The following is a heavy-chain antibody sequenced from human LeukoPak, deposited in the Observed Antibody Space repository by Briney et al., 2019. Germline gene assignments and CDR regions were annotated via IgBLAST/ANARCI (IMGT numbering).Heavy chain of an antibody. CDR2: IYYSGST. CDR3: AREKLWGNSALDY. Sequence: PSQTLSLTCTVSGGSISSGGYYWSWIRQHPGKVLEWIGYIYYSGSTYYNPSLKSRVTISVDTSKNQFSLKLSSVTAADTAVYYCAREKLWGNSALDYWGQGTLVTVSS. D-gene: IGHD4-23*01. J-gene: IGHJ4*02. V-gene: IGHV4-31*03. CDR1: GGSISSGGYY.